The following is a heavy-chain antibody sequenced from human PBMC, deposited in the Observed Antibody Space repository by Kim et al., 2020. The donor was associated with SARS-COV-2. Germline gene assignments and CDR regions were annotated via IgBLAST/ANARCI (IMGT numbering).Heavy chain of an antibody. J-gene: IGHJ6*02. CDR3: ARAYTAMDL. CDR2: INSDGTIT. CDR1: GFTLTSYY. Sequence: GGSLRLSCAASGFTLTSYYMHWVRQAPGKGLVWVSRINSDGTITYYADSVKGRFTISRDNAKNTLYLQMNSLRAEDTAVYYCARAYTAMDLWGQGTTVTVSS. D-gene: IGHD1-1*01. V-gene: IGHV3-74*01.